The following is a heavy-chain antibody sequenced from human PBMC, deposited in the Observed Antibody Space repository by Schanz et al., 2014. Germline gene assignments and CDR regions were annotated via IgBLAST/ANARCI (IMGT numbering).Heavy chain of an antibody. Sequence: QVQLVQSGAEVKKPGASVKVSCKASGYTFTSYGINWVRQAPGQGLEWLGWMNPNSGNTGYAQKFQGRVTMTRNTSISTAYMDVSSLRSEDTAVYYCASSGAGYSSSWDFDYWGQGTLVTVSS. V-gene: IGHV1-8*01. CDR3: ASSGAGYSSSWDFDY. J-gene: IGHJ4*02. CDR1: GYTFTSYG. D-gene: IGHD6-13*01. CDR2: MNPNSGNT.